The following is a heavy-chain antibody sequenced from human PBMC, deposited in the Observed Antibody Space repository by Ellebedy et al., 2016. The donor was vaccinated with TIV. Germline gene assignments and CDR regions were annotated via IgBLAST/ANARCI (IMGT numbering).Heavy chain of an antibody. CDR2: IQPYNGDT. V-gene: IGHV1-2*02. D-gene: IGHD6-19*01. CDR3: ARNWAGSDY. J-gene: IGHJ4*02. Sequence: AASVKVSCKASGYPFTHYSIHWVRQAPGQGLEWMGWIQPYNGDTQYAQKHQGRVIMTRDTSISTTYMELNSLTSDDTAVYYCARNWAGSDYWGQGSLVTVSS. CDR1: GYPFTHYS.